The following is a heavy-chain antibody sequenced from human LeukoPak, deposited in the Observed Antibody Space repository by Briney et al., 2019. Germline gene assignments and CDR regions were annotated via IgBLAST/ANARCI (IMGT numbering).Heavy chain of an antibody. D-gene: IGHD3-22*01. CDR2: IYADGSS. CDR1: GGSVSSDNSY. V-gene: IGHV4-61*02. CDR3: ARGYYYHR. Sequence: SETLSLTCTVSGGSVSSDNSYWNWIRQPAGKGLEWIGRIYADGSSTYNPSLKSRVTISVEAPKNQFSLRLSSLTAAGTAVYYCARGYYYHRWGQGTLVTVSS. J-gene: IGHJ4*02.